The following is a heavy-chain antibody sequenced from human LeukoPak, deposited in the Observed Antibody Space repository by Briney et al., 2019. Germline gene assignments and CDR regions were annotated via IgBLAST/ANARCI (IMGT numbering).Heavy chain of an antibody. CDR2: VKSKAHGGTT. CDR3: ATEYSGMDV. Sequence: GGSLRLSCAGSGFTFSTPWMSWVRQAPGKGLEWVGRVKSKAHGGTTDYAAPVDGRFTISRDDSKAMLYLQMNNLKTEDTAVYYCATEYSGMDVWGQGTTVTVSS. V-gene: IGHV3-15*01. J-gene: IGHJ6*02. CDR1: GFTFSTPW.